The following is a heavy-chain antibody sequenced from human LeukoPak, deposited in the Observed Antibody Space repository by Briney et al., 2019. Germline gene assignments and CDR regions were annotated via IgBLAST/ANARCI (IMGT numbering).Heavy chain of an antibody. CDR2: ISAYNGNT. D-gene: IGHD6-13*01. CDR1: GYTFTSYG. V-gene: IGHV1-18*01. Sequence: ASVEVSCKASGYTFTSYGISWVRQAPGQGLEWMGWISAYNGNTNYAQKLQGRVTMTTDTSTSTAYMELRSLRSDDTAVYYCARYSSSWYNYYYGMDVWGQGTTVTVSS. J-gene: IGHJ6*02. CDR3: ARYSSSWYNYYYGMDV.